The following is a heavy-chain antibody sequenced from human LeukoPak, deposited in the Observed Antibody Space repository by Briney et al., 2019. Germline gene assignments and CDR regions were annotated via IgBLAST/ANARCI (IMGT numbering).Heavy chain of an antibody. CDR1: GFTFSSYE. CDR2: ISRSGSTI. Sequence: GGSLRLACAVSGFTFSSYEVNCVSQAPGKGREWVSYISRSGSTIYHAGSVKGRFTISRDNSKHTLYLQMNSLRAEDTDLYYGAKVVGGDYPFDYWGQGTPVTVSS. CDR3: AKVVGGDYPFDY. J-gene: IGHJ4*02. V-gene: IGHV3-48*03. D-gene: IGHD4-17*01.